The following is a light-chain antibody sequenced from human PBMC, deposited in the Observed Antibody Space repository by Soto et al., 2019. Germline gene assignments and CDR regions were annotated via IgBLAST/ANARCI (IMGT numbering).Light chain of an antibody. CDR2: AAS. CDR3: QHTSTPPIT. J-gene: IGKJ5*01. CDR1: QTISNY. Sequence: DIPMTQSPSSLSASIGDRVTVSCRASQTISNYLNWYQQKAGKAPKLLIYAASKLQSGVPTRFSGSGSRTEFTLTISSLQPEDFATYYCQHTSTPPITFGQGTRLEIK. V-gene: IGKV1-39*01.